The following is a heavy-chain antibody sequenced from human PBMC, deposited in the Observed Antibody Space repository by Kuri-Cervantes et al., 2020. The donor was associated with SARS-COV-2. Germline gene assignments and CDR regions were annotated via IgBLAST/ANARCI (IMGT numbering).Heavy chain of an antibody. D-gene: IGHD2-2*01. CDR3: ARDPIRQYQLLDINWFDP. Sequence: GGSLRLSCAASGFTFSSYGMHWVRQAPGKGLEWVAVISYDGSNKYYADSVKGRFTISRDNSKNTPYLQMNSLRAEDTAVYYCARDPIRQYQLLDINWFDPWGQGTLVTVSS. V-gene: IGHV3-30*03. CDR2: ISYDGSNK. J-gene: IGHJ5*02. CDR1: GFTFSSYG.